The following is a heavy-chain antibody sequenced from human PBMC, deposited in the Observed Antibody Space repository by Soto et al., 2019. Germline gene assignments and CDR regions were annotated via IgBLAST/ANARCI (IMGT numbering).Heavy chain of an antibody. CDR1: GYTFTSYY. D-gene: IGHD2-8*01. Sequence: ASVKVSCKASGYTFTSYYMHWVRQAPGQGLEWMGIINPSGGSTSYAQKFQGRVTMTRDTSTSTVYMELSSLRSEDTAVYYCLARSQYCTNGVCKGDDAFDIWGQGTIVTVSS. J-gene: IGHJ3*02. CDR3: LARSQYCTNGVCKGDDAFDI. V-gene: IGHV1-46*01. CDR2: INPSGGST.